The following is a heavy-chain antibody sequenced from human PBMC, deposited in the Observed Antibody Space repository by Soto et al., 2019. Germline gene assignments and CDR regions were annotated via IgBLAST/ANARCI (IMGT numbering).Heavy chain of an antibody. CDR1: GYSFTTYG. CDR2: ISAYNGNT. V-gene: IGHV1-18*01. Sequence: QVQLVQSGGEVKKPGASVKVSCKTSGYSFTTYGISWVRQAPGQGLEWTGWISAYNGNTNNAQKLQDRVTMTTDTSTSTAYMELRSLRSEDTAVYYCAREGPAPYYYYGMDVWGQGSTVTVSS. J-gene: IGHJ6*02. CDR3: AREGPAPYYYYGMDV.